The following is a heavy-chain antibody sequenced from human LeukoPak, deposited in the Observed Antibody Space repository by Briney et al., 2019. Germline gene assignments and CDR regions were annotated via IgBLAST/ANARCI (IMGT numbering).Heavy chain of an antibody. Sequence: GASVKVSCKASGYTFTSYAMHWVRQAPGQRLEWMGWINAGNGNTKYSQKFQGRVTITRDTSASTAYMELSSLRSEDTAVYYCARDLRAYYYGSGSSNYYGMDVWGKGTTVTVSS. D-gene: IGHD3-10*01. CDR1: GYTFTSYA. CDR2: INAGNGNT. CDR3: ARDLRAYYYGSGSSNYYGMDV. V-gene: IGHV1-3*01. J-gene: IGHJ6*04.